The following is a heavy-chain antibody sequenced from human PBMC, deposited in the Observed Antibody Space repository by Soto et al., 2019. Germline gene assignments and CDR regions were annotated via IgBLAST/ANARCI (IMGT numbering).Heavy chain of an antibody. D-gene: IGHD1-1*01. CDR3: ATTKAETTFLYYYGMDV. J-gene: IGHJ6*02. CDR1: GGSISSYY. V-gene: IGHV4-59*12. Sequence: SETLSLTCTVSGGSISSYYWSWIRQPPGKGLEWIGYIYYSGSTNYNPSLKSRVAISVDTSKNQFSLKLSSVTAADTAVYYCATTKAETTFLYYYGMDVRGQGTSVTVSS. CDR2: IYYSGST.